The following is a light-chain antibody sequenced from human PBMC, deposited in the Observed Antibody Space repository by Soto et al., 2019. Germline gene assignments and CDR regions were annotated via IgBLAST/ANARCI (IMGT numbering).Light chain of an antibody. CDR2: HAI. CDR1: ESVSNN. J-gene: IGKJ4*01. Sequence: EIVMTQSPATLSVSPGERATLSCRASESVSNNLAWYQQKPGQAPRLLIYHAITRATGISARFSGSGSGTELTLTISSLQSEDFAVYYCQQYNQWPLTFGGGTKVEI. V-gene: IGKV3-15*01. CDR3: QQYNQWPLT.